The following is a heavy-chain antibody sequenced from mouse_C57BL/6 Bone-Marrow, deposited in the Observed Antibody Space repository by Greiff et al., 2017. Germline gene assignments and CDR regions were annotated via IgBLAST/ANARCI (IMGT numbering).Heavy chain of an antibody. CDR2: IWWDDDK. J-gene: IGHJ2*01. D-gene: IGHD1-1*01. Sequence: QVTLKVSGPGILQPSQTLSLTCSFSGFSLSTFGMGVGWIRQPSGKGLEWLAHIWWDDDKYYNPALKSRLTISKDTSQNQVFLKIANVDTADTATYYCARITHYYGSSYVCYFDYWGQGTTLTVSS. CDR1: GFSLSTFGMG. CDR3: ARITHYYGSSYVCYFDY. V-gene: IGHV8-8*01.